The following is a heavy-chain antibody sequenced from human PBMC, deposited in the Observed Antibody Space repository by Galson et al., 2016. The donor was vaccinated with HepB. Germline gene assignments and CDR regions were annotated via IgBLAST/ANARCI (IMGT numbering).Heavy chain of an antibody. Sequence: SLRLSCAASGFTFSNFAMSWVRQAPGKGLEWVADIKEDGSEVNYVDSVKGRFTLPRDNAKNSLYLEMNSLRADDTAVYYCATQWAHWGQGTLVTVSS. J-gene: IGHJ4*02. CDR2: IKEDGSEV. D-gene: IGHD2-8*01. CDR1: GFTFSNFA. V-gene: IGHV3-7*03. CDR3: ATQWAH.